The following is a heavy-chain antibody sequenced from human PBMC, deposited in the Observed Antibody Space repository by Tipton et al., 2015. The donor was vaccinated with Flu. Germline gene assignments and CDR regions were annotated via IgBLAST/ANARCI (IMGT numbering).Heavy chain of an antibody. CDR2: IRGSGGDT. Sequence: GSLRLSCAASGFTFSSDAMSWVRQAPGKGLEWVSAIRGSGGDTYYADSVKGRFTISRDNSKNTLYLQMRSLRVEDTAVYYCAKEGQYNFWSGYYRAFESWGQGSLVTVSS. J-gene: IGHJ4*02. D-gene: IGHD3-3*01. CDR3: AKEGQYNFWSGYYRAFES. CDR1: GFTFSSDA. V-gene: IGHV3-23*01.